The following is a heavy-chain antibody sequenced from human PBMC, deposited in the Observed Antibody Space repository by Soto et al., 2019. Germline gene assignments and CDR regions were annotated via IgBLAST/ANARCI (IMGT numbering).Heavy chain of an antibody. J-gene: IGHJ6*02. Sequence: QVQLVESGGGVVQPGRSLRLSCAASGFTFSSYGMHWVRQAPGKGLECVAVISYDGGDSYYADSVQGRITISRDNSKNTLYLQMDSLRAEDTAVYYCAKEVFKLSYKHHGMDVWGQGTTGTVTS. CDR3: AKEVFKLSYKHHGMDV. CDR2: ISYDGGDS. D-gene: IGHD1-1*01. V-gene: IGHV3-30*18. CDR1: GFTFSSYG.